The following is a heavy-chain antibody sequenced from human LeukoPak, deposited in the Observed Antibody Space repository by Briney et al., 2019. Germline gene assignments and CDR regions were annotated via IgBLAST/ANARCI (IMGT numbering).Heavy chain of an antibody. CDR1: GGSVSSNSAA. J-gene: IGHJ4*02. Sequence: NRSQTLSLTCAISGGSVSSNSAAWNWISQSPSRGLEWLGRTYYRSKWYNDYAVSVKSRITINPDTSKNQFSLQLNSVTPEDTAVYYCARGRAVAGTGFDYWGQGTLVTVAS. CDR3: ARGRAVAGTGFDY. CDR2: TYYRSKWYN. D-gene: IGHD6-19*01. V-gene: IGHV6-1*01.